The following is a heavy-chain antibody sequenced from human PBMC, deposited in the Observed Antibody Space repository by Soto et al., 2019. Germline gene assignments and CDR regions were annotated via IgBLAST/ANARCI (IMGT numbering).Heavy chain of an antibody. D-gene: IGHD6-6*01. J-gene: IGHJ6*02. CDR3: VRRAEGRPGDGYYYVALDV. V-gene: IGHV5-51*01. CDR1: GYRYTSYW. CDR2: IKPADSET. Sequence: GESLKISCQRSGYRYTSYWIGWVRQRPGRGLEWMGIIKPADSETNYSPSFQGQVTISADRSTSTAFLQWSTLKASDTAMYYCVRRAEGRPGDGYYYVALDVWGQGTTVTVSS.